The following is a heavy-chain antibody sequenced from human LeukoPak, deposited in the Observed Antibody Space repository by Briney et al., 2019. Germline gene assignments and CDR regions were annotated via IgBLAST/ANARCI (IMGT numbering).Heavy chain of an antibody. D-gene: IGHD2-2*01. J-gene: IGHJ4*02. Sequence: SVRVSCKASGGTFSSYAISWVRQAPGQGLEWMGGIIPIFGTANYAQKFQGRVTITADESTSTAYMELSSLRSEDTAVYYCARGIVVVPAAIEYYFDYWGQGTLVTVSS. V-gene: IGHV1-69*13. CDR2: IIPIFGTA. CDR3: ARGIVVVPAAIEYYFDY. CDR1: GGTFSSYA.